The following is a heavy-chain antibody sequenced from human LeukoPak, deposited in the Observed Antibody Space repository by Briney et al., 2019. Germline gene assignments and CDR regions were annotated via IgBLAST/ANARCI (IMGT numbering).Heavy chain of an antibody. Sequence: PGRSLRLSCVVSGFTFSSYGMHWVRQAPGKGLEWVAVISYDGSNKYYADSVKGRFTISRDNSKNTLYLQMNSLRAEDAAVYYCARLDYYDSSGYTYWGQGTLVTVSS. CDR3: ARLDYYDSSGYTY. D-gene: IGHD3-22*01. CDR1: GFTFSSYG. V-gene: IGHV3-30*03. CDR2: ISYDGSNK. J-gene: IGHJ4*02.